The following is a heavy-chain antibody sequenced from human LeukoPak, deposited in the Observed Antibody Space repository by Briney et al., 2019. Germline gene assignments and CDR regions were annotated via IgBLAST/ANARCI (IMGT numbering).Heavy chain of an antibody. D-gene: IGHD1-20*01. CDR3: AKDRLTGTPYYFDY. J-gene: IGHJ4*02. Sequence: SCKSSGHTLNNHFIHWVRQAPGKGLEWVAVMSYDGRNEYYADSVKGRFTISRDNSKNTLYLQMDSLRAEDTAVYYCAKDRLTGTPYYFDYWGQGTLVTVSS. CDR2: MSYDGRNE. CDR1: GHTLNNHF. V-gene: IGHV3-30-3*02.